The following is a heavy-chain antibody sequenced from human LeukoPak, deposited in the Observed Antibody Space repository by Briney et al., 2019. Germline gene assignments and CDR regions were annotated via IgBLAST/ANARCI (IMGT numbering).Heavy chain of an antibody. J-gene: IGHJ4*02. V-gene: IGHV4-34*01. CDR2: INHSGST. CDR1: GGSFSGYY. Sequence: PSETLSLTCAVYGGSFSGYYWSWIRQPPGKGLEWIGEINHSGSTNYNPSLKSRVTISVDTSKNQFSLKLSSVTAADTAVYYCARGRYYDSSGYPYYFDYWGQGTLVTVSS. D-gene: IGHD3-22*01. CDR3: ARGRYYDSSGYPYYFDY.